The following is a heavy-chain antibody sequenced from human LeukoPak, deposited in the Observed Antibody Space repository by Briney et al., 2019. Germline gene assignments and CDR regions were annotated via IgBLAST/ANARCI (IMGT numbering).Heavy chain of an antibody. CDR2: INHSGST. V-gene: IGHV4-34*01. CDR1: GGSFSGYY. J-gene: IGHJ5*02. D-gene: IGHD2-21*01. Sequence: SETLSLTWAVYGGSFSGYYWGCIRKPPGKGLEWIGEINHSGSTNYNPSLKSRVTISVDTSKNQCSLKLSSVTAADTAVYYCSRGAHIGNWVVPWGQGTLVTVSS. CDR3: SRGAHIGNWVVP.